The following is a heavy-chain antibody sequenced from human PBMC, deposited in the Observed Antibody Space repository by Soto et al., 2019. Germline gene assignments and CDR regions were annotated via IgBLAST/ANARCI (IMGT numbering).Heavy chain of an antibody. D-gene: IGHD3-22*01. CDR3: ARDLPSLLHFPI. CDR1: GITFSDLY. Sequence: GGSLRLSCAASGITFSDLYMNWIRQAPGKGLEWISSISSSGNTKYYADSVQGRFTISRDNAKNALYLQMNSLRAEDTAVYYCARDLPSLLHFPIWGQGTKVTVSS. J-gene: IGHJ6*01. CDR2: ISSSGNTK. V-gene: IGHV3-11*01.